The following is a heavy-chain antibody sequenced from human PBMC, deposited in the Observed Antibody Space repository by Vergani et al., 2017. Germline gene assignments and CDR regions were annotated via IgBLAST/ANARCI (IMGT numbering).Heavy chain of an antibody. D-gene: IGHD6-6*01. CDR2: ISSSGSTI. Sequence: EVQLVESGGGLVQPGGSLRLSCAASGFTFSSYEMNWVRQAPGKGLEWVSYISSSGSTIYYADSVKGRFTISRYNAKNSLYLQMNSLRAEDTAVYYCARDRIAARRGYYYYGMDVWGQGTTVTVSS. CDR1: GFTFSSYE. CDR3: ARDRIAARRGYYYYGMDV. J-gene: IGHJ6*02. V-gene: IGHV3-48*03.